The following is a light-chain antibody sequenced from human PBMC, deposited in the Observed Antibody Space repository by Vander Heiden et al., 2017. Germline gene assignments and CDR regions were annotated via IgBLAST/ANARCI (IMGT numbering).Light chain of an antibody. Sequence: DIQMTQSPSSLSASVGDRVTITCRASQSISSYLNWVQQKPGKAPKLLIYAASRLHSGVPSRFSGSGSGTDFTLTISSLQPEDFATYDCQPSDNTFGQGTRLEMK. CDR3: QPSDNT. CDR1: QSISSY. CDR2: AAS. V-gene: IGKV1-39*01. J-gene: IGKJ2*01.